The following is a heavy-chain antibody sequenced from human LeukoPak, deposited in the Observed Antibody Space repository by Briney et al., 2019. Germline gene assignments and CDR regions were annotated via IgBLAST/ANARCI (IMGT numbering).Heavy chain of an antibody. Sequence: PQTLSLTCTVSGGSISSGGYYWSWIRQHPGKGLEWIGYIYYSGSTYYNPSLKSRVTISVDTSKNQFSLKLSSVTAADTAVYYCARDSQYYMDVWGKGTTVTVSS. CDR1: GGSISSGGYY. J-gene: IGHJ6*03. V-gene: IGHV4-31*03. CDR2: IYYSGST. CDR3: ARDSQYYMDV.